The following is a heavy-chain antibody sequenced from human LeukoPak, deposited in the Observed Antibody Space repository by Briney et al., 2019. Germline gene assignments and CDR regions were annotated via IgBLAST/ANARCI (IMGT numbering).Heavy chain of an antibody. V-gene: IGHV3-23*01. CDR3: ARVGGYYDFWSGYDAYYYYGMDV. CDR2: ISGSGGST. D-gene: IGHD3-3*01. J-gene: IGHJ6*02. CDR1: GFTFSSYA. Sequence: PGRSLRLSCAVSGFTFSSYAMHWVRQAPGKGLEWVSAISGSGGSTYYADSVKGRFTISRDNSKNTLYLQMNSLRAEDTAVYYCARVGGYYDFWSGYDAYYYYGMDVWGQGTTVTVSS.